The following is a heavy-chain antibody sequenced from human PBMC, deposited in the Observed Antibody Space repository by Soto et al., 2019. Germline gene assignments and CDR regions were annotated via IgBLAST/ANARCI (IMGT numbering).Heavy chain of an antibody. J-gene: IGHJ4*02. V-gene: IGHV3-11*06. CDR1: GFTFSDYY. D-gene: IGHD1-1*01. CDR2: SSNSGTLT. Sequence: GGSLRLSCEGSGFTFSDYYMSWIRQAPGKGLEWISYSSNSGTLTKYADSVKGRFSISRDNTKNLLYLQMNSLRAEDTAVYYCARSGDNYNLLDYWGQGTPVTVSS. CDR3: ARSGDNYNLLDY.